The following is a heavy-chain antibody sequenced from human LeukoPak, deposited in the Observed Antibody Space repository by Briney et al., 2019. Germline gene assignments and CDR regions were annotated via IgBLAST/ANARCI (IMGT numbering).Heavy chain of an antibody. D-gene: IGHD7-27*01. Sequence: GGSLRLSCAASGSTFSSYAMHWVRQAPGKGLEWVAVISYDGSNKYYADSVKGRFTISRDNSKNTLYLQMNSLRAEDTAVYYCAKDSSNWDFHWYFDPWGRGTLVTVSS. V-gene: IGHV3-30-3*01. CDR2: ISYDGSNK. CDR1: GSTFSSYA. CDR3: AKDSSNWDFHWYFDP. J-gene: IGHJ2*01.